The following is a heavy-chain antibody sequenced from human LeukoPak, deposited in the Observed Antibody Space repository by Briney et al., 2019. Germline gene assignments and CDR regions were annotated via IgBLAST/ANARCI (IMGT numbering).Heavy chain of an antibody. J-gene: IGHJ5*02. Sequence: PGGSLRLSCAASGFTFSSQWMRWVRQAPGKGLEWVANIKEDGRAEYSLDSVRGRFNISRNNAKKSLYLQMNSLSADNTALYYCARDAGYYVHDLWGQGTLVTVSS. CDR1: GFTFSSQW. CDR3: ARDAGYYVHDL. D-gene: IGHD3-10*02. V-gene: IGHV3-7*01. CDR2: IKEDGRAE.